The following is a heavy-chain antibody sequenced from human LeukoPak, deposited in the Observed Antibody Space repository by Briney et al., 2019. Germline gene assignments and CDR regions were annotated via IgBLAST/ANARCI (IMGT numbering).Heavy chain of an antibody. CDR1: GYTFTSYY. D-gene: IGHD3-10*01. CDR2: INPSGGST. V-gene: IGHV1-46*01. J-gene: IGHJ5*02. CDR3: AREISTDITMVRGVIRYNWFDP. Sequence: GASVKVSCKASGYTFTSYYMHWVRQAPGQGLEWMGIINPSGGSTSYAQKFQGRVTMTRGTSTSTVYMELSSLRSEDTAVYYCAREISTDITMVRGVIRYNWFDPWGQGPLVTVSS.